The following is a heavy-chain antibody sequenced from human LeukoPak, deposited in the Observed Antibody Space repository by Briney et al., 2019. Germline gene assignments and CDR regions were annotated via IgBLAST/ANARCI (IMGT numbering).Heavy chain of an antibody. CDR2: INPDGNKK. CDR3: ARDLAYSRLDY. CDR1: GLNFCRSL. Sequence: GGALGLSWGVSGLNFCRSLMGSVRQAPGKGVGGVASINPDGNKKYSADSVKGRFTISRDNAENSLYLQMNSLRVEDTAFYYCARDLAYSRLDYWGQGMLVTVSS. V-gene: IGHV3-7*01. J-gene: IGHJ4*02. D-gene: IGHD5-18*01.